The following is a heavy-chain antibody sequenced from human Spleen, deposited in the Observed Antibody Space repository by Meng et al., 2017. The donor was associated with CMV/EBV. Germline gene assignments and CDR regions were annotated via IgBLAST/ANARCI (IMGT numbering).Heavy chain of an antibody. CDR1: GFTVSSNY. CDR3: ARDSHSRVRASH. Sequence: GESLKISCAASGFTVSSNYMSWVRQAPGKGLEWVSVIYSGGSTYYADSVKGRFTISRDNSKNTLYLQMNSLRAEDTAVYYCARDSHSRVRASHWGQGTLVTVSS. V-gene: IGHV3-53*01. J-gene: IGHJ4*02. CDR2: IYSGGST.